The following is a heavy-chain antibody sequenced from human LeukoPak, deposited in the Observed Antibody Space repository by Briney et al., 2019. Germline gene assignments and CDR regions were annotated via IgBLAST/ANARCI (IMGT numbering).Heavy chain of an antibody. CDR2: IKQGGTEK. D-gene: IGHD3-10*01. CDR3: AKLAKYFYGSETYYFFEH. J-gene: IGHJ4*02. Sequence: GGSLRLSCVASRFIFSSYWMSWVRQAPGKGLEGVADIKQGGTEKYYVDSVKGRFTISRENAENSLYLQMNSLRVEDTAVYYCAKLAKYFYGSETYYFFEHWGQGTPVTASS. V-gene: IGHV3-7*01. CDR1: RFIFSSYW.